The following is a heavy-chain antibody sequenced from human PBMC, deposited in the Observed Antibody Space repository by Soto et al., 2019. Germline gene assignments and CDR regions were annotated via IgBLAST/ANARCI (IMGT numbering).Heavy chain of an antibody. CDR1: GGTFSSYT. Sequence: QVQLVQSGAEVKKPGSSVKVSCKASGGTFSSYTISWVRQAPGQGLEWMGRIIPILGIANYAQKFQGRVTIPADKSTSTAYIELSSRRSEDAAVYYCARPPVDTAMVIRGSYYYYGMDVWGQGTTVTVSS. V-gene: IGHV1-69*02. D-gene: IGHD5-18*01. J-gene: IGHJ6*02. CDR2: IIPILGIA. CDR3: ARPPVDTAMVIRGSYYYYGMDV.